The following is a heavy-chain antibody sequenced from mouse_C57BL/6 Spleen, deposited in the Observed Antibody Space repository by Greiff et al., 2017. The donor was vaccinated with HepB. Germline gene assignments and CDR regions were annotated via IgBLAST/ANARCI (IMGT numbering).Heavy chain of an antibody. D-gene: IGHD1-1*01. J-gene: IGHJ3*01. V-gene: IGHV5-9-1*02. CDR2: ISSGGDYI. CDR3: TRVYYGLAWFAY. CDR1: GFTFSSYA. Sequence: EVQLVESGEGLVKPGGSLKLSCAASGFTFSSYAMSWVRQTPEKRLEWVAYISSGGDYIYYADTVKGRFTISRDNARNTLYLQMSSLKSEDTAMYYCTRVYYGLAWFAYWGQGTLVTVSA.